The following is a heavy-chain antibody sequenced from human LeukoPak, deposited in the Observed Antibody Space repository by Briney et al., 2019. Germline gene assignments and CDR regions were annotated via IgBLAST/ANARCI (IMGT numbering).Heavy chain of an antibody. Sequence: GGSLRLSCAASGFTFSGYSMNWVRQAPGKGLEWVSVIYSGGSTYYADSVKGRFTISRDNSKNTLYLQMNSLRAEDTAVYYCARVGYSSSSALGDAFDIWGQGTMVTVSS. V-gene: IGHV3-53*01. CDR1: GFTFSGYS. D-gene: IGHD6-6*01. J-gene: IGHJ3*02. CDR2: IYSGGST. CDR3: ARVGYSSSSALGDAFDI.